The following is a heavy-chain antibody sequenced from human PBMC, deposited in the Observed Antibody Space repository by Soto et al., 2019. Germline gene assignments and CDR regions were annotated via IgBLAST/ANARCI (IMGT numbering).Heavy chain of an antibody. Sequence: SETLSLTCTVSGGSIRSYYWSWIRQPAGKGLEWIGRIYTSGSTNYNPSLKSRVTMSVDTSKNQFSLKLSSVTAADTAVYYCARTNYYGSGSYRNWFDPWGQGTLVTVS. V-gene: IGHV4-4*07. CDR2: IYTSGST. CDR1: GGSIRSYY. J-gene: IGHJ5*02. D-gene: IGHD3-10*01. CDR3: ARTNYYGSGSYRNWFDP.